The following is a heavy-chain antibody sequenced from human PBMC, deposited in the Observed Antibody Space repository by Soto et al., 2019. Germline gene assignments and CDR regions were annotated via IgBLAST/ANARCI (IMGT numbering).Heavy chain of an antibody. CDR3: AIGYYDILTGYPPGYYNYGMDV. V-gene: IGHV3-23*01. J-gene: IGHJ6*02. Sequence: PGGSLRLSCAASGFTFSSYAMSWVRQAPGKGLEWVSAISGSGGSTYYADSVKGRFTISRDNSKNTLYLQMNSLRAEDTAVYYCAIGYYDILTGYPPGYYNYGMDVWGQGTTVTVSS. D-gene: IGHD3-9*01. CDR1: GFTFSSYA. CDR2: ISGSGGST.